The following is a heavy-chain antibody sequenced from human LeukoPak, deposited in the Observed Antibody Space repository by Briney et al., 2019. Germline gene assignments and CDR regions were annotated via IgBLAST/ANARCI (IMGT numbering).Heavy chain of an antibody. Sequence: SETLSLTCTVSGGSISSYYWSWIRQPPGKGLEWIGYIYTSGSTNYNPSLKSRVTISVDTSKNQFSLKLSSVTAADTAVYYGARGIAAAGHYWFDPWGQGTLVTVSS. V-gene: IGHV4-4*09. CDR3: ARGIAAAGHYWFDP. J-gene: IGHJ5*02. CDR1: GGSISSYY. CDR2: IYTSGST. D-gene: IGHD6-13*01.